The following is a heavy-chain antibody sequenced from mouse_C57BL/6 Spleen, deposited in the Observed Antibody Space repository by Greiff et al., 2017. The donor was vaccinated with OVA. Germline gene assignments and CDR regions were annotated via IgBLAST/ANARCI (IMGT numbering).Heavy chain of an antibody. CDR3: ARNSGSSLHWYFDV. CDR1: GFSLTSYG. V-gene: IGHV2-2*01. Sequence: QVHVKQSGPGLVQPSQSLSITCTVSGFSLTSYGVHWVRQSPGKGLEWLGVIWSGGSTDYNAAFISRLSISKDNSKSQVFFKMNSLQADDTAIYYCARNSGSSLHWYFDVWGTGTTVTVSS. D-gene: IGHD1-1*01. J-gene: IGHJ1*03. CDR2: IWSGGST.